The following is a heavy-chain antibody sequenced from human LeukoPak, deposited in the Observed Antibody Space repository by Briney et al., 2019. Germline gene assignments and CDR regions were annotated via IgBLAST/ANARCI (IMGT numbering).Heavy chain of an antibody. CDR3: ARYSSSSSLDY. Sequence: ASVKVSCKASGYTFTSYGISWVRQAPGQGLEWMGWISAYNGNTNYAQKLQGRVTMTRDTSTSTVYMELSSLKSEDMAVYCCARYSSSSSLDYWGQGTLVTVSS. V-gene: IGHV1-18*03. D-gene: IGHD6-6*01. CDR2: ISAYNGNT. J-gene: IGHJ4*02. CDR1: GYTFTSYG.